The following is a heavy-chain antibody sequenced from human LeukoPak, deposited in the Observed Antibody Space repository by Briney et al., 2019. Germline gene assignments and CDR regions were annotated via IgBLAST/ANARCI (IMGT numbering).Heavy chain of an antibody. CDR3: ARYSSSGLEY. CDR1: GGSISSYY. J-gene: IGHJ4*02. D-gene: IGHD6-19*01. CDR2: IYYSGST. V-gene: IGHV4-59*01. Sequence: KASETLSLTCTVSGGSISSYYWSWIRQPPGKGLEWIGHIYYSGSTSYNPSLKSRVTISVDTSKNQFSLKLSSVTAADTAVYYCARYSSSGLEYWGQGTLVTVSS.